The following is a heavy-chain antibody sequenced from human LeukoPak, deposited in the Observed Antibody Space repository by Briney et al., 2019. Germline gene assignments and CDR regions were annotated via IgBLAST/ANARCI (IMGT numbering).Heavy chain of an antibody. Sequence: DYGMRWVRHVAGKGVEGVSSINWKCGDTGYAESVRARFTVSRDNAKNSLYLQMSSLRVEDTAFYYCTRDDYYDGSGPGDYWGRGTLVIVSS. CDR3: TRDDYYDGSGPGDY. J-gene: IGHJ4*02. CDR1: DYG. V-gene: IGHV3-20*03. CDR2: INWKCGDT. D-gene: IGHD3-22*01.